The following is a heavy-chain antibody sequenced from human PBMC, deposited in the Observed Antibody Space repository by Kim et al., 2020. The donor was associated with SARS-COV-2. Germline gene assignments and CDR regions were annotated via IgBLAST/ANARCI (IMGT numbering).Heavy chain of an antibody. V-gene: IGHV4-34*01. CDR1: GGSFSGYY. Sequence: SETLSLTCAVYGGSFSGYYWSWIRQPPGKGLEWIGEINHSGSTNYNPSLKSRVTISVDTSKNQFSLKLSSVTAADTAVYYCARAYADSSSFFGPWGQGTLVTVSS. CDR3: ARAYADSSSFFGP. D-gene: IGHD6-13*01. J-gene: IGHJ5*02. CDR2: INHSGST.